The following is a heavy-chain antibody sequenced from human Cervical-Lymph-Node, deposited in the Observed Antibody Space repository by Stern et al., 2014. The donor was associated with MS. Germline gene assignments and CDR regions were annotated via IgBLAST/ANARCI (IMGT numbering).Heavy chain of an antibody. CDR1: GYFVTHYH. Sequence: QVQLVQSGAEVKKPGASVKVSCKASGYFVTHYHTHWVRQAPGQGLEWMGISNGDGTTRYAQKFQARITMTRDTSMNTLYMELSNLTSDDTAVYYCVKDFGGHWTFDYWGQGTLVTVSS. CDR3: VKDFGGHWTFDY. D-gene: IGHD1-1*01. V-gene: IGHV1-46*01. J-gene: IGHJ4*02. CDR2: SNGDGTT.